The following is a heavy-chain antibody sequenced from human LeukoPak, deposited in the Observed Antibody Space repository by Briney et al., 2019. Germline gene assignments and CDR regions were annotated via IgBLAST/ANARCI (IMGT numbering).Heavy chain of an antibody. J-gene: IGHJ4*02. V-gene: IGHV4-61*01. CDR3: AREGDSSGYYSFDY. D-gene: IGHD3-22*01. CDR2: IYYSGST. Sequence: SETLSLTCTVSGGSVSSGSYYWSWIRQPRGKGLEWIGYIYYSGSTNYNPSLKSRVTISVDTSKNQFSLKLSSVTAADTAVYYCAREGDSSGYYSFDYWGQGTLVTVSS. CDR1: GGSVSSGSYY.